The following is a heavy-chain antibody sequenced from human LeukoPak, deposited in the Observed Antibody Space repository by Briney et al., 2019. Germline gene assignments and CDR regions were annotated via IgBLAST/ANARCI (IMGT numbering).Heavy chain of an antibody. CDR2: ISYDGSNK. V-gene: IGHV3-30-3*01. J-gene: IGHJ5*02. D-gene: IGHD3-10*01. CDR1: GFTFSSYA. Sequence: QPGGSLRLSCAASGFTFSSYAMRWVRQAPGKGLEWVAVISYDGSNKYYADSVKGRFTISRDNSKNTLYLQMNSLRAEDTAVYYCARETYYYGSGMNWFDPWGQGTLVTVSS. CDR3: ARETYYYGSGMNWFDP.